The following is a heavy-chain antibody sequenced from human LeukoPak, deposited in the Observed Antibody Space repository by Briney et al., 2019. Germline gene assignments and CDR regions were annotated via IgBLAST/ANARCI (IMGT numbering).Heavy chain of an antibody. Sequence: PGGSLRLSCAASGFTFSSYAMHWVRQAPGKGLEWVAVISYDGSNKYYADSVKGRFTISRDNSKNTLYLQMNSLRAEDTAVYYCARDPRGVDYYDSSGGDYWGQGTLVTVSS. D-gene: IGHD3-22*01. CDR1: GFTFSSYA. V-gene: IGHV3-30-3*01. CDR3: ARDPRGVDYYDSSGGDY. CDR2: ISYDGSNK. J-gene: IGHJ4*02.